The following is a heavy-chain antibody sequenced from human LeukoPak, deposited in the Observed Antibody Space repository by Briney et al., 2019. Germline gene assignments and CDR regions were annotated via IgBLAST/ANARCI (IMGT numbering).Heavy chain of an antibody. Sequence: SVKVSRKASGGTFSNYAISWVRQAPGQGLEWMGGIIPLFRAANSAQKFQGRVTITADESTHTAYMELSSLTSEDTAVYYCARDPPYYDSSSYKPDWGQGTLVTVSS. CDR1: GGTFSNYA. V-gene: IGHV1-69*13. CDR3: ARDPPYYDSSSYKPD. D-gene: IGHD3-22*01. CDR2: IIPLFRAA. J-gene: IGHJ4*02.